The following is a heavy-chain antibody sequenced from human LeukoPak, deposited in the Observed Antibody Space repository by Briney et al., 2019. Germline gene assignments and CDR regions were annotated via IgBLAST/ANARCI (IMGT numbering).Heavy chain of an antibody. CDR2: IKSKTDGGTA. D-gene: IGHD2-2*01. J-gene: IGHJ3*02. Sequence: GGSLRLSCAASGFTFRNAWMSWVRQAPGKGLEWIGRIKSKTDGGTADYAAPVKGRITISRDDSENTLYLQINSLKTDDTALYYCTTRTWADGFDIWGQGTMLTVSS. CDR1: GFTFRNAW. CDR3: TTRTWADGFDI. V-gene: IGHV3-15*01.